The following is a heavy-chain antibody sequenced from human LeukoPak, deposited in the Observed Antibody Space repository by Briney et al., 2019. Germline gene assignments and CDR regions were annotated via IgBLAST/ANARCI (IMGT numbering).Heavy chain of an antibody. V-gene: IGHV3-23*01. Sequence: GGSLRLSCAASGFTFSSYSMNWVRQAPGKGLEWVSAISGSGGSTYYADSVKGRFTISRDNSKNTLYLQMNSLRAEDTAVYYCAKYLQGSGYYFDYWGQGTLVTVSS. CDR2: ISGSGGST. J-gene: IGHJ4*02. CDR3: AKYLQGSGYYFDY. D-gene: IGHD3-22*01. CDR1: GFTFSSYS.